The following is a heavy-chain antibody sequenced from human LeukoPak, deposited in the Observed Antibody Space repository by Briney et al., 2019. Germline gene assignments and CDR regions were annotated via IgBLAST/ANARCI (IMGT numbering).Heavy chain of an antibody. Sequence: GGPLRLSCAASGFTFSTYWMTWVRQAPGKGLEWVASIKQDGSAKYYVDSLRGRFSISRDNVKNSLFLQMNSLSAEDTAVYYCARCPYDSTGYYSVPSHLDYWGQGTLVTVSS. V-gene: IGHV3-7*01. CDR3: ARCPYDSTGYYSVPSHLDY. CDR1: GFTFSTYW. D-gene: IGHD3-22*01. J-gene: IGHJ4*02. CDR2: IKQDGSAK.